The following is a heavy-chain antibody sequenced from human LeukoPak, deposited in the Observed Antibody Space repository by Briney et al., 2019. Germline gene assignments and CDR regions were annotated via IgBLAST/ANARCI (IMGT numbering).Heavy chain of an antibody. CDR3: ARDRVGTLY. CDR1: GFTFSSYW. CDR2: INIDGSST. D-gene: IGHD4-23*01. J-gene: IGHJ4*02. Sequence: QTGGSLRLSCATSGFTFSSYWMHWVRQAPGKGLVWVSRINIDGSSTTYADSVKGRFTISRDNAKNTLYLQMNSLRAEDTAVYYCARDRVGTLYWGQGTLVTVSS. V-gene: IGHV3-74*01.